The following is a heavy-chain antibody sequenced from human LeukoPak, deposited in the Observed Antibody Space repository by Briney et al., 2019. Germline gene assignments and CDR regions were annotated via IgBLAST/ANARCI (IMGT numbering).Heavy chain of an antibody. CDR3: AKDLVWVAATHGDDY. J-gene: IGHJ4*02. Sequence: GGSLRLSCAASGFTFSSYAMSWVRQAPGKGLEWVSAISGSGGSTYYADSVKGRFTISRDDSKNTLYLQMNSLRAEDTAVYYCAKDLVWVAATHGDDYWGQGTLVTVSS. D-gene: IGHD2-15*01. CDR2: ISGSGGST. CDR1: GFTFSSYA. V-gene: IGHV3-23*01.